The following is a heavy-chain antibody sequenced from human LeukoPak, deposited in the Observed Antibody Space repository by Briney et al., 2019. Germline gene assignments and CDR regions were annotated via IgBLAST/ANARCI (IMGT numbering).Heavy chain of an antibody. V-gene: IGHV4-39*07. CDR2: IYYSGST. J-gene: IGHJ4*02. Sequence: SETLSLTCTVSGGSVSRSPYYWGWIRQPPGNGLEWIGNIYYSGSTYYNPSLKSRVTLSVDTSKNQFSLKLSSVTAADTAVYYCANAPNQYYFDYWGQGTLVTVSS. D-gene: IGHD1-14*01. CDR3: ANAPNQYYFDY. CDR1: GGSVSRSPYY.